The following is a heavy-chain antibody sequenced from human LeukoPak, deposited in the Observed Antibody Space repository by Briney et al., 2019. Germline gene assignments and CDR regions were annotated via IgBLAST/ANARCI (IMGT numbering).Heavy chain of an antibody. V-gene: IGHV3-30-3*01. CDR3: ARAPPGGYSYGHTGY. CDR2: ISYDGSNK. Sequence: GGSLRLSCAASGFTFSSYAMHWVRQAPGKGLEWAAVISYDGSNKYYADSVKGRFTISRDNAKNSLYLQMNSLRAEDTAVYYCARAPPGGYSYGHTGYWGQGTLVTVSS. J-gene: IGHJ4*02. CDR1: GFTFSSYA. D-gene: IGHD5-18*01.